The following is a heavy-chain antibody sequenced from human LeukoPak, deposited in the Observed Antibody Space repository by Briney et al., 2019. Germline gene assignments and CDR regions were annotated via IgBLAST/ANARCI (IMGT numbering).Heavy chain of an antibody. Sequence: GGSLRLSCAASGFTFGNYWMNWVRQAPGKGLESVASMNQDGSKKYHVDSVKGRFTISRDNAKYSLHLQMSSLRAEDTAVYYCARDSGYSKFDIWGQGTMVIVSS. J-gene: IGHJ3*02. CDR3: ARDSGYSKFDI. V-gene: IGHV3-7*01. CDR2: MNQDGSKK. D-gene: IGHD6-13*01. CDR1: GFTFGNYW.